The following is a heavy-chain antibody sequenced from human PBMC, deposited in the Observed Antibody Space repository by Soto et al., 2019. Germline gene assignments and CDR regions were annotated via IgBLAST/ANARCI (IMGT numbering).Heavy chain of an antibody. D-gene: IGHD4-17*01. V-gene: IGHV4-30-2*01. Sequence: TLALASTASGRSMLSVDYLRRWIRQPPGKGLEWLAYIRQSGSVYYNPSLKSRATISVDKSKNQFSLKVNSVTAADTALYFCARDAYGDLEALDIWGKGTLVT. J-gene: IGHJ3*02. CDR2: IRQSGSV. CDR1: GRSMLSVDYL. CDR3: ARDAYGDLEALDI.